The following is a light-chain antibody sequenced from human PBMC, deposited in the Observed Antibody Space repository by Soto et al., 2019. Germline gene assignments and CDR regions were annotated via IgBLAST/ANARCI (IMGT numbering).Light chain of an antibody. CDR2: EVT. CDR3: NSYTTNGTLEV. V-gene: IGLV2-14*01. CDR1: SSDVGGYNY. Sequence: SALTQPASVSGSPGQSITISCTGTSSDVGGYNYVSWYQQHPGKAPKLIIYEVTNRTSGVSNRFSGSKSDNTASLTISGLQAEDEADYYCNSYTTNGTLEVFGTGTKLTVL. J-gene: IGLJ1*01.